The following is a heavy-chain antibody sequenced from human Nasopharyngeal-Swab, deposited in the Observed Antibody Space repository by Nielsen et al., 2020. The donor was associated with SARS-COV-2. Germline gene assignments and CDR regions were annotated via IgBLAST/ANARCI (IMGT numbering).Heavy chain of an antibody. J-gene: IGHJ4*02. V-gene: IGHV3-7*02. CDR2: IKQDGSEK. D-gene: IGHD2/OR15-2a*01. Sequence: GGSLRLSCAASGFTFSSYWMSWVRQAPGKGLEWVANIKQDGSEKYYVDSVKGRFTISKDNAKNTMYLQMNSLRADDTAMYFCVSIRSGVIGTVGADWGQGTLVTVSS. CDR1: GFTFSSYW. CDR3: VSIRSGVIGTVGAD.